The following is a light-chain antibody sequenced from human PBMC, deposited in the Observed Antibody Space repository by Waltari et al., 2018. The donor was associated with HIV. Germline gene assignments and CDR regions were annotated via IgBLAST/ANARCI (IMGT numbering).Light chain of an antibody. V-gene: IGLV3-25*03. CDR2: KDS. Sequence: SYELTQAPSVSVSPGQTAKITCSGDALSKHYVYWYQQKTGQAPRMMIFKDSERPSEIPARFSASSSGSTSILTISGVQAEDEADYYCQSGHNSDSIFGGGTKLTVL. CDR3: QSGHNSDSI. CDR1: ALSKHY. J-gene: IGLJ2*01.